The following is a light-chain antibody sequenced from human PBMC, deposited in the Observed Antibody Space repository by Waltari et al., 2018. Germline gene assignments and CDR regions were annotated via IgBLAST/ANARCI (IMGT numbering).Light chain of an antibody. CDR2: DVS. CDR3: CSYAGSSTWV. Sequence: QSALTQPASVSGSPGQSITISCTGTSSDVGNYNLVSWYQQHPGKAPKLMIYDVSKRLSGVSYRFSGSKSGNTASLTISGLQAEDEADYYCCSYAGSSTWVFGGGTKLTVL. CDR1: SSDVGNYNL. J-gene: IGLJ3*02. V-gene: IGLV2-23*02.